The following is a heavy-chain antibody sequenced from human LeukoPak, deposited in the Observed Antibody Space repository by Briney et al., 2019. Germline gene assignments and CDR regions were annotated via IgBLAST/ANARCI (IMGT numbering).Heavy chain of an antibody. CDR1: GYTLTELS. D-gene: IGHD2-15*01. CDR3: ATAEFVVVVAARTHAEYFQH. CDR2: FDPEDGET. Sequence: ASVKVSCKVSGYTLTELSMHWVRQAPGKGLEWMGGFDPEDGETIYAQKFQGRVTMTEDTSTDTAYMELSSLRSEDTAVYYCATAEFVVVVAARTHAEYFQHWGQGTLSPSPQ. V-gene: IGHV1-24*01. J-gene: IGHJ1*01.